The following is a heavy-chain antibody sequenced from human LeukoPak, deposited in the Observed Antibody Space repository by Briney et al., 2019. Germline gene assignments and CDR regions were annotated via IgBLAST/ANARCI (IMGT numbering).Heavy chain of an antibody. J-gene: IGHJ4*02. CDR3: ARQIYSPRGFFDY. V-gene: IGHV5-51*01. CDR1: GYDFANSW. D-gene: IGHD5-12*01. CDR2: IYPRDSDT. Sequence: GESLKISCTASGYDFANSWIGWVRQMPRKGLEWMGIIYPRDSDTRYSPSFQGQVTISADKSISTAYLQWSSLKASDTAMYYCARQIYSPRGFFDYWGQGTLVTVSS.